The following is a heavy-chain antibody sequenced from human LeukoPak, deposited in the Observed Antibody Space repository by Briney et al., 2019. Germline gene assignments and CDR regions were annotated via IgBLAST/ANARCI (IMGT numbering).Heavy chain of an antibody. Sequence: ASVKVSCKASGYTFTSYGISWVRQAPGQGLEWMGWISAYNGNTNYAQKLQGRVTMTTDTSTSTAYMELRSLRSDDTAVYYCARMEYYYDSSGYYYSSSGFDYWGQGTLVTVSS. CDR1: GYTFTSYG. J-gene: IGHJ4*02. D-gene: IGHD3-22*01. CDR3: ARMEYYYDSSGYYYSSSGFDY. CDR2: ISAYNGNT. V-gene: IGHV1-18*01.